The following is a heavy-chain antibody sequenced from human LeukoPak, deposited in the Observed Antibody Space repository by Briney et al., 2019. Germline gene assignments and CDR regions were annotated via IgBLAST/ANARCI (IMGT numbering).Heavy chain of an antibody. V-gene: IGHV3-64*01. Sequence: PGGSLRLSCAASGFTFSNYAMHWVRQAPGKAPEYVSAITGNGGNTYYANSVKGRFTISRDNSKNTLYLQMGSVRAEDMAVYYCARVGSWDAFDIWGQGTMVTVSS. CDR1: GFTFSNYA. J-gene: IGHJ3*02. D-gene: IGHD1-26*01. CDR2: ITGNGGNT. CDR3: ARVGSWDAFDI.